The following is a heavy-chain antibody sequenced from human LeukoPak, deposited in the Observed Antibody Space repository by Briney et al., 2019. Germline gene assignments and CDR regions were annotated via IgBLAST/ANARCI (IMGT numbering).Heavy chain of an antibody. CDR2: ISWNSGSI. CDR3: AKAMGSRSGYAIDY. J-gene: IGHJ4*02. V-gene: IGHV3-9*01. Sequence: GGSLRLSCAASGFTFDDYAMHWVRQAPGKGLEWVSGISWNSGSIGYADSVKGRFTISRDNAKNSLYLQMNSLRAEDTALYYCAKAMGSRSGYAIDYWDQGTLVTVSS. D-gene: IGHD5-12*01. CDR1: GFTFDDYA.